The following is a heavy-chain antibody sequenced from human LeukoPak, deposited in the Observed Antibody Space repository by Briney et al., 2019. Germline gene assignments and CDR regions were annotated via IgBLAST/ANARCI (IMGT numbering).Heavy chain of an antibody. CDR2: IRSTGSST. V-gene: IGHV3-48*03. J-gene: IGHJ5*02. CDR3: ARVYYASWSGQPLSQHWLDP. CDR1: GFTFSSYA. Sequence: GGSLRLSCAASGFTFSSYAMSWVRQAPGKGLEWVSYIRSTGSSTAYADSVKGRFAISRDNAKNSLYLQMNGLRVEDTAVYYCARVYYASWSGQPLSQHWLDPWGQGTLVTVSS. D-gene: IGHD3-3*01.